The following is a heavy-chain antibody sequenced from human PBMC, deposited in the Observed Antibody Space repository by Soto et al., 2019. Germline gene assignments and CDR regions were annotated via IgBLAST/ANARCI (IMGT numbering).Heavy chain of an antibody. CDR2: IYYSGST. J-gene: IGHJ6*02. CDR3: ARRGLLAYYYYGMDV. Sequence: PSETLSLTCTVSGGSISSSSYYWGWIRQPPGKGLEWIGSIYYSGSTYYNPSLKSRVTISVDTSKNQFSLKLSSVTAADTVVYYCARRGLLAYYYYGMDVWGQGTTVTVSS. CDR1: GGSISSSSYY. V-gene: IGHV4-39*01.